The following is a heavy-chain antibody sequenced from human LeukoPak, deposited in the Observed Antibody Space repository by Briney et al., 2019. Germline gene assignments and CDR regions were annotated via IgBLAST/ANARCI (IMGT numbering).Heavy chain of an antibody. J-gene: IGHJ4*02. Sequence: GASVKVSCKASGGTFSSYTISWVRQAPGQGLEWMGRIIPIFGTANYAQKFQGGVTITTDESTSTAYMELSSLRSEDTAVYYCARDYYGSGSYYTGFFDYWGQGTLVTVSS. CDR3: ARDYYGSGSYYTGFFDY. V-gene: IGHV1-69*05. D-gene: IGHD3-10*01. CDR1: GGTFSSYT. CDR2: IIPIFGTA.